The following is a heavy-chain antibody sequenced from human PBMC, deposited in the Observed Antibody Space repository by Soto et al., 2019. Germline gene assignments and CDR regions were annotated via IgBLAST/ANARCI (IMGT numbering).Heavy chain of an antibody. CDR1: GFTFTSHA. Sequence: QVQLVESGGGVVQPGRSLRLSCAASGFTFTSHAMHWVRQAPGKGLEWVAVISYDGSDKYYADSVQGRFTISRDNSKNTLYLRMNSLRVEDTAVYYCARDPEVAVGSGYCFDYWGQGALVTVSS. J-gene: IGHJ4*02. CDR3: ARDPEVAVGSGYCFDY. CDR2: ISYDGSDK. D-gene: IGHD3-10*01. V-gene: IGHV3-30-3*01.